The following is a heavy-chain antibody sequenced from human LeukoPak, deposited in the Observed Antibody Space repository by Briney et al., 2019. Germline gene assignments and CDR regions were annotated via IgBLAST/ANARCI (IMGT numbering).Heavy chain of an antibody. J-gene: IGHJ4*02. Sequence: GGSLRLSCAASGFTFSSYWMSWVRQAPGKGLEWVANIKQDGSEKYYVDSVKGRFSISRDNAKNSLYLQMNSLRAEDTAVYYCAKEQDITYYYDSSGSGFDYWGQGTLVTVSS. CDR3: AKEQDITYYYDSSGSGFDY. V-gene: IGHV3-7*01. CDR1: GFTFSSYW. CDR2: IKQDGSEK. D-gene: IGHD3-22*01.